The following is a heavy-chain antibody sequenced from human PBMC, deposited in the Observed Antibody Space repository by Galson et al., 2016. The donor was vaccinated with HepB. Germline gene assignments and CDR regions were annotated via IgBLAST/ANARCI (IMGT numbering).Heavy chain of an antibody. V-gene: IGHV3-53*03. CDR1: GYLVSSSF. D-gene: IGHD4-11*01. CDR3: ARWTAYCPRPGCPRDHDYFDP. J-gene: IGHJ5*02. Sequence: RLFCAASGYLVSSSFMRCARQTPGTGLDSVTVPYPRGHTNYPHPVRGRFTISRDNSRNSMSLQMTNLRVGDTAVYFCARWTAYCPRPGCPRDHDYFDPWGQGILVTVSS. CDR2: PYPRGHT.